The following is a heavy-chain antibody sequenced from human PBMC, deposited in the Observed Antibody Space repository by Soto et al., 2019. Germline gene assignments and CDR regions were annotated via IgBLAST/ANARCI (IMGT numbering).Heavy chain of an antibody. D-gene: IGHD3-16*01. CDR2: ISSSSSYI. V-gene: IGHV3-21*01. J-gene: IGHJ6*02. CDR1: GFTFSSYS. CDR3: ARVIGGYGYYYYYGMDV. Sequence: GSLRLSCAASGFTFSSYSMNWVRQAPGKGLEWVSSISSSSSYIYYADSVKGRFTISRDNAKNSLYLQMNSLRAEDTAVYYCARVIGGYGYYYYYGMDVWGQGTTVTVSS.